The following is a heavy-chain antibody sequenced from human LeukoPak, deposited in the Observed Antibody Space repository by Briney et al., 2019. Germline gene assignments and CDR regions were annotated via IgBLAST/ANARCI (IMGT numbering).Heavy chain of an antibody. D-gene: IGHD6-6*01. CDR2: IYYSGST. J-gene: IGHJ5*02. CDR1: GGSISSYY. V-gene: IGHV4-59*08. CDR3: ARISSQNWFDP. Sequence: ETLSLTCTVSGGSISSYYWNWIRQPPGKGLEWIGYIYYSGSTNYNPSLKSRVTISVDTSKNQFSLKLSSVTAADTAVYYCARISSQNWFDPWGQGTLVTVSS.